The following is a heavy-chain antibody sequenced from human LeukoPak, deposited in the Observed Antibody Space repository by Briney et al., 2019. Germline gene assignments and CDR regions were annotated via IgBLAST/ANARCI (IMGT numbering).Heavy chain of an antibody. CDR3: ARAKAAMVSYYYYYYMDV. V-gene: IGHV3-7*01. CDR1: GFTFSSYW. J-gene: IGHJ6*03. Sequence: GGSLRLSCAASGFTFSSYWMSWVRQAPGKGLEWVANIKQDGSEKYYVDSVKGRYTISRDNAKNSLYLHMNSLRAEDTAVYYCARAKAAMVSYYYYYYMDVWGKGTTVTVSS. D-gene: IGHD5-18*01. CDR2: IKQDGSEK.